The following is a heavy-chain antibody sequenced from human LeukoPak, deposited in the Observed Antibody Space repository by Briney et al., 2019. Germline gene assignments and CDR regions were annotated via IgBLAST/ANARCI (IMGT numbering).Heavy chain of an antibody. CDR1: GFTFSSYS. J-gene: IGHJ3*02. D-gene: IGHD5-18*01. Sequence: PGGSLRLSCAASGFTFSSYSMNWVRQAPGKGLEWVSSISSSSNYIYYADSVKGRFTISRDNAKNSLNLQMNSLRAEDTAVYYCARPTRRDSYGFGDAFDIWGQGTVVTVSS. V-gene: IGHV3-21*01. CDR2: ISSSSNYI. CDR3: ARPTRRDSYGFGDAFDI.